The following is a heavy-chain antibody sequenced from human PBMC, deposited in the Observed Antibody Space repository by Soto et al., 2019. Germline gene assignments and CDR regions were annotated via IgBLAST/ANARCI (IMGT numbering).Heavy chain of an antibody. CDR2: IYSGGST. CDR3: VRERRGYDYRGFDY. J-gene: IGHJ4*02. D-gene: IGHD5-18*01. V-gene: IGHV3-53*01. CDR1: GFTVSSNY. Sequence: EVQLVESGGGLIQPGGSLRVSCAASGFTVSSNYMSWVRQAPGKGLEWVSLIYSGGSTYYADSVKGRFTISRDNSKNSLYVQMNSLRVEDAAVYYCVRERRGYDYRGFDYWGQGTLVTVSS.